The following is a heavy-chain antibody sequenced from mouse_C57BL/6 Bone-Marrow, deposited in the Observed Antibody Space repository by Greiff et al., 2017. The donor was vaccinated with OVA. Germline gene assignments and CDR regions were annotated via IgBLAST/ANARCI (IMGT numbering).Heavy chain of an antibody. Sequence: EVQGVESGGDLVKPGGSLKLSCAASGFTFSSYGMSWVRQTPDKRLEWVATISSGGSYTYYPDSVKGRFTISRDNAKNTLYLQMSSLKSEDTAMYYCARQRDYDYDEGFAYWGQGTLVTVSA. D-gene: IGHD2-4*01. J-gene: IGHJ3*01. V-gene: IGHV5-6*01. CDR1: GFTFSSYG. CDR3: ARQRDYDYDEGFAY. CDR2: ISSGGSYT.